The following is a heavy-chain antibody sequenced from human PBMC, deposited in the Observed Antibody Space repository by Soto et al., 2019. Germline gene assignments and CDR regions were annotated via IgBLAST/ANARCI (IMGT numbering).Heavy chain of an antibody. V-gene: IGHV3-30-3*01. CDR3: VSEDTGSFDH. Sequence: QVQLVESGGGVVQPGRSLRLSCAASGFIFNRYAMHWVRQAPGKGLEWVAGILYDGSKKYYADSVKGRFIIPRDNSKNMVYLEMSSLRVEDTAVYYCVSEDTGSFDHWGQGTLVTVSS. J-gene: IGHJ4*02. CDR1: GFIFNRYA. D-gene: IGHD2-8*02. CDR2: ILYDGSKK.